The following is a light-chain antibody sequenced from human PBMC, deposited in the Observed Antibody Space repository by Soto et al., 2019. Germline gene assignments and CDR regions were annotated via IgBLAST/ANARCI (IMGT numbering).Light chain of an antibody. J-gene: IGLJ3*02. CDR2: EVS. CDR3: SSYASSSAGV. CDR1: SSDVGLYNY. V-gene: IGLV2-14*01. Sequence: QSALTQPASVSGSPGQSITISCTGTSSDVGLYNYVSWYQQHPGKAPKLMIFEVSKRPSGVSNRFSGSKSGNTASLTISGLQAEDEADYYCSSYASSSAGVFGGGTQLTVL.